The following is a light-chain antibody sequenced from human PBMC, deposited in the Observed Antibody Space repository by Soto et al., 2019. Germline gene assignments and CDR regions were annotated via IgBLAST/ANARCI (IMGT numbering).Light chain of an antibody. CDR2: GNT. J-gene: IGLJ1*01. Sequence: QSALTQPPSVSGAPGQRVTISCTGSSSNIGTGYDVHWYQHLPGTAPKLLIYGNTNRPSGVPDRFSGSRSGTSAALAITGLQSEDEADYYCQTSDRRRSGSVFGTGTQLTVL. V-gene: IGLV1-40*01. CDR3: QTSDRRRSGSV. CDR1: SSNIGTGYD.